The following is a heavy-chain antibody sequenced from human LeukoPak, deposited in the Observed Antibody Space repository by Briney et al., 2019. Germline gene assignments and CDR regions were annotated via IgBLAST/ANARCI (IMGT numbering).Heavy chain of an antibody. CDR1: GFTFSSYA. Sequence: PGGSLRLSCAASGFTFSSYAMSWVRQAPGKGLEWGSSISGGGGVTYYADSVKGRFTISRDNSKNTLYLQMNSLRAEDTAVYYCAKDPRVATIEIFDYWGQGTLVTVSS. CDR2: ISGGGGVT. D-gene: IGHD5-12*01. CDR3: AKDPRVATIEIFDY. J-gene: IGHJ4*02. V-gene: IGHV3-23*01.